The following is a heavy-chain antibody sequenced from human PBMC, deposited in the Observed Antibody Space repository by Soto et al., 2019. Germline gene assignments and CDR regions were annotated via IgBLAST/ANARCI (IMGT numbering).Heavy chain of an antibody. CDR2: INPLPTSGST. CDR3: ARDLAVAAY. J-gene: IGHJ4*02. V-gene: IGHV1-46*01. Sequence: ASAKVSCKASGYIFTNYYIHWVRQAPGQGLEWMAIINPLPTSGSTNYAQKCQGRVTVTWDTSTSTVYLELSSLRSDDTAVYYCARDLAVAAYWGQGSLVIGSS. CDR1: GYIFTNYY. D-gene: IGHD6-13*01.